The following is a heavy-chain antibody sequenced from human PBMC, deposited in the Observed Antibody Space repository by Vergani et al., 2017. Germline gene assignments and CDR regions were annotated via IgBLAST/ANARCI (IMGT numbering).Heavy chain of an antibody. D-gene: IGHD3-16*01. V-gene: IGHV3-23*04. Sequence: EVELVESGGGVVRPGGSLRLSCAASGFTFADYGMSWVRQAPGKGLEWVSAMSGSGGSTYYAYSVKGRFTISRDNSKNTLYLQMNSLRAEDTAVYYCAKSLRAYCMDVWGEGTTVTVSS. CDR1: GFTFADYG. CDR3: AKSLRAYCMDV. CDR2: MSGSGGST. J-gene: IGHJ6*04.